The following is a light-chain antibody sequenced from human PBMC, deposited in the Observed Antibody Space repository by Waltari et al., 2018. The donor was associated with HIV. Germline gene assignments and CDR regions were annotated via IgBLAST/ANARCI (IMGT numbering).Light chain of an antibody. Sequence: EIVLTQSPGTLPLSPGERATLSCRASQSVRSAALAWYQQKPGQAPWLLIYGASSRAPGIPDRFSGSGAVTDFILTISRLQPEDCAVYYCQQYAASPLTFGGGTKVEIK. CDR3: QQYAASPLT. CDR1: QSVRSAA. CDR2: GAS. J-gene: IGKJ4*01. V-gene: IGKV3-20*01.